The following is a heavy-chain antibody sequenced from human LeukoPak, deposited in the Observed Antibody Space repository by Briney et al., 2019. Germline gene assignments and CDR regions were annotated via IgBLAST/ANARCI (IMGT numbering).Heavy chain of an antibody. CDR2: IRSKAYGGTT. CDR3: TRLAAGSHLEVYYFDY. D-gene: IGHD6-13*01. CDR1: GFAFGDYA. Sequence: GGSLRLSCTASGFAFGDYAMSWVRQAPGKGLKWVGFIRSKAYGGTTEYAASVKGRFTISRDDSKSIAYLQMNSLKTEDTAVYYCTRLAAGSHLEVYYFDYWGQGTLVTVSS. V-gene: IGHV3-49*04. J-gene: IGHJ4*02.